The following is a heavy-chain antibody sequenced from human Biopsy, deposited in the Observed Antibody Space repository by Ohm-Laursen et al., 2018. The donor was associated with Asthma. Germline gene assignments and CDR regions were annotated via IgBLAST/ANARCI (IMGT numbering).Heavy chain of an antibody. D-gene: IGHD1-20*01. CDR2: MFHRGTT. V-gene: IGHV4-30-2*01. Sequence: LRLSCAASGFAVSRDYMFWVRQAPGKGLEWLGYMFHRGTTHYNPSLTGRVTISLDRSKNQFSLKLTSVTAADTAVYYCARITSANYYYGMDVWGQGTTVTVSS. CDR3: ARITSANYYYGMDV. J-gene: IGHJ6*02. CDR1: GFAVSRDY.